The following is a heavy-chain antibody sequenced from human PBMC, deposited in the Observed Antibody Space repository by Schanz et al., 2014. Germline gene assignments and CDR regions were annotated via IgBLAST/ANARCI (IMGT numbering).Heavy chain of an antibody. V-gene: IGHV4-59*01. CDR1: GGSIRSYF. CDR2: IYYSGSS. CDR3: ARGGARRVPVVPDAIQGLRGHYYYYYLDV. J-gene: IGHJ6*03. D-gene: IGHD2-2*02. Sequence: QVQLQESGPGLLKPSETLSLTCTVSGGSIRSYFWSWIRQPPGKGLEWIGYIYYSGSSDYNPSLKSRVTISVDTSKSQFSLKLSSVTAADTAVYYCARGGARRVPVVPDAIQGLRGHYYYYYLDVWGKGTTVTASS.